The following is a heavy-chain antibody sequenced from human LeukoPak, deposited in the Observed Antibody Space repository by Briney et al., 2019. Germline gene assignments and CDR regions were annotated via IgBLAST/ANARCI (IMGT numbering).Heavy chain of an antibody. CDR3: ARESAGGPDY. J-gene: IGHJ4*02. Sequence: GGSLRLSCAASGFTLSSHWMSWVRQAPGKGLGWVANIKQDGSEQYYVHSVRGRFTISRDNAKNSLYLQMNSLRAEDTAIYYCARESAGGPDYWGQGTLVTVSS. CDR2: IKQDGSEQ. D-gene: IGHD6-19*01. CDR1: GFTLSSHW. V-gene: IGHV3-7*05.